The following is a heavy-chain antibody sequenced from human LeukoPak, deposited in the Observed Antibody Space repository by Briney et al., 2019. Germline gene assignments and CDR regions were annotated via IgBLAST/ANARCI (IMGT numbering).Heavy chain of an antibody. CDR2: INPSGGST. D-gene: IGHD6-13*01. J-gene: IGHJ5*02. CDR1: GYTFTSYY. Sequence: GASVKVSCKASGYTFTSYYMHWVRQAPGQGLEWMGIINPSGGSTNYAQKFQGRVTMTRDTSTSTVYMELSSLRSEDTAVYYCARDGIAAAGGHWFDPWGQGTLVTVSS. V-gene: IGHV1-46*01. CDR3: ARDGIAAAGGHWFDP.